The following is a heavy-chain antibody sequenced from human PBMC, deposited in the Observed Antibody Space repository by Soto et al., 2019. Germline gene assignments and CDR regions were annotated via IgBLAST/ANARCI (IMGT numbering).Heavy chain of an antibody. V-gene: IGHV5-51*01. CDR3: ARQGYHDLWSGYPAPDYGMEV. CDR1: GYIFTNYW. D-gene: IGHD3-3*01. Sequence: PGESLEISCKGSGYIFTNYWIGCVRQMPGKGLEWMGIIYPGDSHTRYSPSFQGQVTISVDTSMSSAYLQWSSLKASDTAKYYCARQGYHDLWSGYPAPDYGMEVWGEGTKVTVSS. CDR2: IYPGDSHT. J-gene: IGHJ6*04.